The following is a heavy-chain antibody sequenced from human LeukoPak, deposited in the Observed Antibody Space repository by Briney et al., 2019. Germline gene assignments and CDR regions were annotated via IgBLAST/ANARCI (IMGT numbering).Heavy chain of an antibody. CDR1: GFTFSSYA. V-gene: IGHV3-64*01. D-gene: IGHD3-22*01. CDR2: ISSNGGST. CDR3: ARATFNYYDSSGYYNY. Sequence: GGSLRLSCAASGFTFSSYAMHWVRQAPGKGLEYVSAISSNGGSTYYANSVKGRFTISRDNSKNTLYLQMGSLRAEDMAVYYCARATFNYYDSSGYYNYWGQGTLVTASS. J-gene: IGHJ4*02.